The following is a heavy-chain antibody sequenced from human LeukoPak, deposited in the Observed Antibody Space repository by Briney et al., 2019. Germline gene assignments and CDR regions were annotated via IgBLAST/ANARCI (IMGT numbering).Heavy chain of an antibody. CDR2: IYYSGST. V-gene: IGHV4-59*01. D-gene: IGHD2-2*01. J-gene: IGHJ2*01. Sequence: SETLSLTCTASGGSISSYYWSWIRQPPGKGLEWIGYIYYSGSTNYNPSLKSRVTISVDTSKNQFSLKLSSVTAADTAVYYCARALTYEDIVVVPAAAPPYWYFDLWGRGTLVTVSS. CDR3: ARALTYEDIVVVPAAAPPYWYFDL. CDR1: GGSISSYY.